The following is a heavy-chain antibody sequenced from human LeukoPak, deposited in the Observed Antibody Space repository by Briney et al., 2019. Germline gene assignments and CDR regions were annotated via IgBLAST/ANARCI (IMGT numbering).Heavy chain of an antibody. CDR3: ARGGAVRFGY. Sequence: PSETLSLTCTVSGGSISSSSYYWSWIRQPPGKGLEWIGYIYYSGSTNYNPSLKSRVTISVDTSKNQFSLKLSSVTAADTAVYYCARGGAVRFGYWGQGTLVTVSS. CDR1: GGSISSSSYY. V-gene: IGHV4-61*01. CDR2: IYYSGST. J-gene: IGHJ4*02. D-gene: IGHD1-26*01.